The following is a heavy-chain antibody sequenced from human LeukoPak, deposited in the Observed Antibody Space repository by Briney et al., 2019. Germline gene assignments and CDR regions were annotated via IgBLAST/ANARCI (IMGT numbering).Heavy chain of an antibody. CDR1: GFTFSSYA. CDR2: ISGSGGST. Sequence: PGGSLRLSCTASGFTFSSYAMSWVRQAPVKGLEWVSAISGSGGSTYYADSVKGRFTISRDNSKNTLYLQMNSLRAEDTAVYYCAKDRDYYGSGAAFDIWGQGTMVTVSS. J-gene: IGHJ3*02. V-gene: IGHV3-23*01. D-gene: IGHD3-10*01. CDR3: AKDRDYYGSGAAFDI.